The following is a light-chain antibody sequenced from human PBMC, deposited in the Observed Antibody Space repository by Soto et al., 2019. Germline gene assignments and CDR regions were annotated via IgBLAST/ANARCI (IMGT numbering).Light chain of an antibody. V-gene: IGLV1-51*02. J-gene: IGLJ7*01. Sequence: QSVLTQPPSVSAAPGQKVTISCSGSSSNIGKNYVSWYQQLPGTAPKLLIYENNKRPSGIPDRVSGSKSGTSATLGITGLQTGDEADYYCGTWDSSLGGHFVFGAGTQLTVL. CDR2: ENN. CDR3: GTWDSSLGGHFV. CDR1: SSNIGKNY.